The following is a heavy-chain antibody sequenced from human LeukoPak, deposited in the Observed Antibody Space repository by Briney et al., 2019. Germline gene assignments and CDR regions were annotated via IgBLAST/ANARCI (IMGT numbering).Heavy chain of an antibody. CDR3: AQRQGPMSGTYDYFDP. Sequence: SETLSLTCTVSGGSISGYYWTWIRQPPGQGLEWIAYIHSDGYTNYNPSLRSRVTISVDPSKSQFSLTVTPAAAADTAIYYCAQRQGPMSGTYDYFDPWGQGALVTVSS. V-gene: IGHV4-4*09. J-gene: IGHJ5*02. D-gene: IGHD1-26*01. CDR1: GGSISGYY. CDR2: IHSDGYT.